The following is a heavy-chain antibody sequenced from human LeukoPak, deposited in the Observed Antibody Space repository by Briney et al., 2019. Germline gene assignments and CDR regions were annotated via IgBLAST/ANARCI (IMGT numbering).Heavy chain of an antibody. Sequence: SETLSLTCGVSGYSISSGYYWGWIRQPPGKGLEWIGSIYHSGSTYYNPSLKSRVTISVDTSKNQFSLKLSSVPAADTAVYYCARRGGAARSYYFDYWGQGTLVTVSS. J-gene: IGHJ4*02. CDR3: ARRGGAARSYYFDY. CDR1: GYSISSGYY. CDR2: IYHSGST. D-gene: IGHD6-6*01. V-gene: IGHV4-38-2*01.